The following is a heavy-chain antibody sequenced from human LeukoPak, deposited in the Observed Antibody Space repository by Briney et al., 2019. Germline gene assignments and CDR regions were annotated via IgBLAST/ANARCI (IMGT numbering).Heavy chain of an antibody. CDR2: IYSGGST. J-gene: IGHJ6*02. CDR3: ASPLGWEPSDGMDV. D-gene: IGHD1-26*01. V-gene: IGHV3-53*01. Sequence: PGGSLRLSCAASGFTVSSNYMSWVRQAPGKGLEWVSVIYSGGSTYYADSVKGRFTISRDNSKNTLYLQMSSLRVEDTAVYYCASPLGWEPSDGMDVWGQGTTVTVSS. CDR1: GFTVSSNY.